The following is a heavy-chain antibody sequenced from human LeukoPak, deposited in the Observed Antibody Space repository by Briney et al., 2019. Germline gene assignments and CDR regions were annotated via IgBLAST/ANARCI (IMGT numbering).Heavy chain of an antibody. V-gene: IGHV1-2*02. D-gene: IGHD3-22*01. CDR1: GYTFTGYY. CDR2: INPNSGGT. Sequence: ASVKVSCKASGYTFTGYYMHWVRQAPGQGLEWMGWINPNSGGTNYAQKFQGRVTMTRDTSISTAYMELSRLRSDDTAVYYCARDPNYYYDSSGYYWFDPWGQGTLVTVSS. J-gene: IGHJ5*02. CDR3: ARDPNYYYDSSGYYWFDP.